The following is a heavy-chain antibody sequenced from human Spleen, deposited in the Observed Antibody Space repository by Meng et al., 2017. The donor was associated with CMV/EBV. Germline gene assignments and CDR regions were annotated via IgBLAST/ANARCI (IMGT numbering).Heavy chain of an antibody. D-gene: IGHD2-2*02. Sequence: CKASGGTFSDYAVSWVRQDTGQGLEWMGGIIPIFGTANYAQKFQGRVTITTDESTSTAYMELSSLRSEDTAVYYCALPAAILGGPWGQGTLVTVSS. CDR2: IIPIFGTA. CDR1: GGTFSDYA. V-gene: IGHV1-69*05. CDR3: ALPAAILGGP. J-gene: IGHJ5*02.